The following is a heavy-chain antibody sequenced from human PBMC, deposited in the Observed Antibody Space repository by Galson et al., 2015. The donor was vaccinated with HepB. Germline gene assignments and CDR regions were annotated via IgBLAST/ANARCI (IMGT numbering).Heavy chain of an antibody. CDR2: IYPGDSDT. Sequence: QSGAEVIKPGESLKISCKGSGCTFTSYWIGCVRQMPGKGLEWMGSIYPGDSDTRYSQSFQDQVTISADKSISTAYLQWSSLKAPDTAIYYCARVNLVLWGSYRLYNWFDPWGQGTLVTASS. V-gene: IGHV5-51*03. CDR3: ARVNLVLWGSYRLYNWFDP. D-gene: IGHD3-16*02. J-gene: IGHJ5*02. CDR1: GCTFTSYW.